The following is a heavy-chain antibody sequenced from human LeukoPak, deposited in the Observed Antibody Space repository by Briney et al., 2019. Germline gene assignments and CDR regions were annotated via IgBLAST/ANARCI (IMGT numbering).Heavy chain of an antibody. CDR2: IYYSGST. CDR1: GGSISGYF. J-gene: IGHJ5*02. D-gene: IGHD3-10*01. CDR3: ARHTLGSLEFDP. V-gene: IGHV4-59*08. Sequence: SETLSLTCSVSGGSISGYFWSWIRQPPGKGLEWIGYIYYSGSTNYNPSLKSRVTISVDTSKNQFSLKLSSVTAADTAVYYCARHTLGSLEFDPWGQGTLVTVSS.